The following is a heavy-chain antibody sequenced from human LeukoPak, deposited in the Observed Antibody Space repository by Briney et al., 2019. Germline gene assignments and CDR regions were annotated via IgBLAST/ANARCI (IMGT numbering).Heavy chain of an antibody. Sequence: GSSVKVSCKASGGTFSSYAISWVRQAPGQGLEWMGGIIPIFGTANYAQKFQGRVTITADKSTSTAYMELSSLRSEDTAVYYCARCSSGWYYFDYWGQGTLVTVSS. V-gene: IGHV1-69*06. D-gene: IGHD6-19*01. CDR3: ARCSSGWYYFDY. J-gene: IGHJ4*02. CDR2: IIPIFGTA. CDR1: GGTFSSYA.